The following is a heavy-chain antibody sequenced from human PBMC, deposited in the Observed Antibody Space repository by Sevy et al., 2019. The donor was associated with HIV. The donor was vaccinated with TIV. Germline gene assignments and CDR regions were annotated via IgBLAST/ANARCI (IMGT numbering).Heavy chain of an antibody. CDR3: ARERGTYYDTSGYPYLLEAGFDY. CDR2: INSDSDTM. Sequence: GGSLRLSYVASGFPFNYYAMNWVRQAPGKGLEWILYINSDSDTMYYGDSVKGRFTISRDNAKNSLYLQMNSLRDEDTAVYYCARERGTYYDTSGYPYLLEAGFDYWGQGTLVTVSS. D-gene: IGHD3-22*01. V-gene: IGHV3-48*02. CDR1: GFPFNYYA. J-gene: IGHJ4*02.